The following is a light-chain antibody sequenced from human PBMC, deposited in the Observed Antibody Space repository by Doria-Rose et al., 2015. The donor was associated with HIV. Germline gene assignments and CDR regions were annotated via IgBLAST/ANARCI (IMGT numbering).Light chain of an antibody. CDR2: DGS. J-gene: IGKJ1*01. Sequence: FTQSPGTLSLSPGERATLSCRASQGFSSTYLAWYQQKPGQAPSLLIYDGSTRATGIPDRFSASGSGTDFTLTINRLEPEDFALYYCHQYGTSWTFGQGTEVEI. CDR3: HQYGTSWT. CDR1: QGFSSTY. V-gene: IGKV3-20*01.